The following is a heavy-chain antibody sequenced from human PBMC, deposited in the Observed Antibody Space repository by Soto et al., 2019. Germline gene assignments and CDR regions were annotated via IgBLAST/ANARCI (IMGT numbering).Heavy chain of an antibody. D-gene: IGHD3-3*01. CDR1: GFTFSSYA. J-gene: IGHJ6*02. CDR3: ARDRFYGMDV. CDR2: ISYDGSNK. Sequence: PGGSLRLSCAASGFTFSSYAMHWVRQAPGKGLEWVAVISYDGSNKYYADSVKGRFTISRDNSKNTLYLQMSSLRAEDTAVYYCARDRFYGMDVWGQGTTVTVSS. V-gene: IGHV3-30-3*01.